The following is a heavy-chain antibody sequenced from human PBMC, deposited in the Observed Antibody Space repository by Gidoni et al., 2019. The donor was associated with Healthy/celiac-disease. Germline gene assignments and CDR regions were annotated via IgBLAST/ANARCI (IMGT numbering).Heavy chain of an antibody. CDR3: ARLLQGTNYDILTGHKYYYYGMDV. CDR1: GGSISSSSYY. J-gene: IGHJ6*02. V-gene: IGHV4-39*01. Sequence: QLQLQESGPGLVKPSETLSLTCTVSGGSISSSSYYWGWIRQPPGKGLEWIGSIYYSGSTYYNPSLKSRVTISVDTSKNQFSLKLSSVTAADTAVYYCARLLQGTNYDILTGHKYYYYGMDVWGQGTTVTVSS. CDR2: IYYSGST. D-gene: IGHD3-9*01.